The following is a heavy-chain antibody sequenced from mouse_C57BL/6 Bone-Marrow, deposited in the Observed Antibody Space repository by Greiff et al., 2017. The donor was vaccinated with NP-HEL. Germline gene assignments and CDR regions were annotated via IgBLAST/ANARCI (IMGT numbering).Heavy chain of an antibody. J-gene: IGHJ2*01. CDR3: AREGAYDYDA. CDR1: GYTFTSYW. V-gene: IGHV1-69*01. CDR2: IDPSASYT. D-gene: IGHD2-4*01. Sequence: QVQLQQPGAELVMPGASVKLSCKASGYTFTSYWMHWVKQRPGQGLEWIGEIDPSASYTNYNQKFKGKSTLTVDKSSSTAYMQLSSLTSEDSAVYYCAREGAYDYDAWGQGTTLTVSS.